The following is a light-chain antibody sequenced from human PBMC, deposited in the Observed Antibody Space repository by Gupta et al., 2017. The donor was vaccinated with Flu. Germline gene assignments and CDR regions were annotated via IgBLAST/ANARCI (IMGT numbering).Light chain of an antibody. V-gene: IGKV2-30*01. J-gene: IGKJ1*01. CDR3: IQYTSWPPAT. Sequence: TLGKPASITGRSKTILPYSDSNNYLSWFQQRPGQPPRRLIYKVSNRDSGVPDRFSGSGSGTDFTLTISRVEAEDVGVYYCIQYTSWPPATFGQGTRVDIK. CDR1: TILPYSDSNNY. CDR2: KVS.